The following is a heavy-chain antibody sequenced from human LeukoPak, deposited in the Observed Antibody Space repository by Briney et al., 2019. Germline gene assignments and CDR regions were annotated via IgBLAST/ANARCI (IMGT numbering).Heavy chain of an antibody. D-gene: IGHD3-10*01. J-gene: IGHJ4*03. Sequence: PSETLSLTCTVSGGSISSGSCYWSWIRQHPGKGLECIGYIYYSGSTYYNPSLKSRVTISVDTSKKQFSLKLSSVTAADTAVYYCARYYFGSGSCFDYWGQGTLVTVSS. V-gene: IGHV4-31*03. CDR2: IYYSGST. CDR1: GGSISSGSCY. CDR3: ARYYFGSGSCFDY.